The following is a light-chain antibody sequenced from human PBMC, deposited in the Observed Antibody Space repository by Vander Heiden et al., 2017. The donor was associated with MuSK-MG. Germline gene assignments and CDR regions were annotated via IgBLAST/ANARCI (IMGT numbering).Light chain of an antibody. Sequence: SYELTQPPSVAVSPGQTAHITCSGDEWGARHASWYQQKPGQSPVLVIYQDTKPPSGIPERFSGSNSGNTATLTISGTQAMDEADYYCQAWDTFGGGTKLTVL. J-gene: IGLJ2*01. CDR2: QDT. CDR3: QAWDT. V-gene: IGLV3-1*01. CDR1: EWGARH.